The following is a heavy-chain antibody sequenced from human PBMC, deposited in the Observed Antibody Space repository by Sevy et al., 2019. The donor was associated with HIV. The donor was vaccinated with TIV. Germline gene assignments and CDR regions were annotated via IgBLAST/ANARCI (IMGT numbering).Heavy chain of an antibody. CDR1: GYTLTELS. D-gene: IGHD3-22*01. CDR2: FDPEDGKT. CDR3: ASTRDYYDSSGYYFDY. Sequence: ASVKVSCKVSGYTLTELSIHWVRQAPGKGLEWLVTFDPEDGKTIYAQNFQGRVTMTEDKSKDTTYMDRSSLRFEETAVYYCASTRDYYDSSGYYFDYWGQGTLVTVSS. V-gene: IGHV1-24*01. J-gene: IGHJ4*02.